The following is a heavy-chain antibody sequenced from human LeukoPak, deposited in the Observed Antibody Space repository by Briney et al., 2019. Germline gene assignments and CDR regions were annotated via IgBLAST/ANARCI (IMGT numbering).Heavy chain of an antibody. CDR3: ARARSPSSGYLLRDHNWFDP. D-gene: IGHD3-22*01. Sequence: SVKVSCKASGGFSNYAISWVRQAPGQGLEWMGGIIPIFGTANYAQKFQGRVTITTDESTSTAYMGLSSLRSEDTAVYYCARARSPSSGYLLRDHNWFDPWGQGTLVTVSS. V-gene: IGHV1-69*05. CDR2: IIPIFGTA. J-gene: IGHJ5*02. CDR1: GGFSNYA.